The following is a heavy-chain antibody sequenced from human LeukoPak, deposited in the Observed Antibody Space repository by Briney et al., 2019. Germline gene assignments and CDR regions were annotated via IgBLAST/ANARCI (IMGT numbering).Heavy chain of an antibody. D-gene: IGHD6-19*01. Sequence: ASVKVSCTASGGTFSSYAISWVRQAPGQGLEWMGGIIPIFGTVNYAQKFQGRVTITADKSTSTAYMELSSLRSEDTAVYYCARAHRALAGTHDAFEIWGQGTMVTVSS. J-gene: IGHJ3*02. CDR2: IIPIFGTV. V-gene: IGHV1-69*06. CDR1: GGTFSSYA. CDR3: ARAHRALAGTHDAFEI.